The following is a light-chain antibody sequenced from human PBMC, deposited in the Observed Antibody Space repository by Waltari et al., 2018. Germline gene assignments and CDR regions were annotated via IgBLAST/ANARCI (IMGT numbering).Light chain of an antibody. CDR2: LGS. CDR1: QSLLHTNGNNY. Sequence: VAPQSPLSLPVTPGEPPSTSRSSNQSLLHTNGNNYVDWYLQKPGQSPQLLIYLGSNRASGVPDRFSGRGSGTDFTPTISRVEAEDVGVYYCMQSLQTLWTFGQGTKVEIK. V-gene: IGKV2-28*01. CDR3: MQSLQTLWT. J-gene: IGKJ1*01.